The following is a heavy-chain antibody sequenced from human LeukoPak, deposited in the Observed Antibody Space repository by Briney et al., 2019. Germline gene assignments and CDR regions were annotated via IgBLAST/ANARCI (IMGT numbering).Heavy chain of an antibody. CDR1: GGTFSSYA. D-gene: IGHD3-9*01. CDR3: ARDQYILTGYFPRSDYYYYMDV. CDR2: IIPIFGTA. V-gene: IGHV1-69*13. J-gene: IGHJ6*03. Sequence: GASVKVSCKASGGTFSSYAISWVRQAPGQGLEWMGGIIPIFGTANYAQKFQGRVTVTADESTSTAYMELSSLRSEDTAVYYCARDQYILTGYFPRSDYYYYMDVWGKGTTVTISS.